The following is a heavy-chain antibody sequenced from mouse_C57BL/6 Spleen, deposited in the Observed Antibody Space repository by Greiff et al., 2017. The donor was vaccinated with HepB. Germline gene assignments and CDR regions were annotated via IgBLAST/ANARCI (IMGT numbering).Heavy chain of an antibody. CDR2: IRNKANGYTT. V-gene: IGHV7-3*01. D-gene: IGHD6-1*01. J-gene: IGHJ1*03. Sequence: EVMLVESGGGLVQPGGSLSLSCAASGFTFTDYYMSWVRQPPGKALEWLGFIRNKANGYTTEYSASVKGRFTISRGNSQSILYLQMNALRAEDSATYYCARKLLANWYCDVWGTGTTVTVSS. CDR1: GFTFTDYY. CDR3: ARKLLANWYCDV.